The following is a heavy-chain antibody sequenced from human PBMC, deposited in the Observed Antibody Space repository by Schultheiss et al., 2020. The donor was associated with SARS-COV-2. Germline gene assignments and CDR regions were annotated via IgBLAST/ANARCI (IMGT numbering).Heavy chain of an antibody. CDR2: ISAYNGNT. D-gene: IGHD6-13*01. Sequence: ASVKVSCKASGYTFTSYGISWVRQAPGQGLEWMGWISAYNGNTNYAQKLQGRVTMTRNTSISTAYMELSSLRAEDTAVYYCAAIAAAGAFRGHYWGQGTLVTVSS. CDR3: AAIAAAGAFRGHY. CDR1: GYTFTSYG. J-gene: IGHJ4*02. V-gene: IGHV1-18*01.